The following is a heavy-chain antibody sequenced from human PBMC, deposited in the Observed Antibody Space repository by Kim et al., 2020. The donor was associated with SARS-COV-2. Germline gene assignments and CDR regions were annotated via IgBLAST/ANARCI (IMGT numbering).Heavy chain of an antibody. D-gene: IGHD1-1*01. V-gene: IGHV3-30*03. CDR1: GFNFKNYG. J-gene: IGHJ4*02. CDR2: VSGDGSKT. Sequence: GGSLRLSCAASGFNFKNYGMHWVRQAPGKGLEWVAVVSGDGSKTFYGESVKGRFTITRDNSKRTLYLQLSSLRHEDTAIYYCATDQTGKDGDNWGQGVLVTVST. CDR3: ATDQTGKDGDN.